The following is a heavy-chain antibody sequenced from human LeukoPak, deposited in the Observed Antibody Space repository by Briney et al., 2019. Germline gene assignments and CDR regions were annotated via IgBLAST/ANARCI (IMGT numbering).Heavy chain of an antibody. J-gene: IGHJ4*02. CDR2: VYPGDSDT. CDR3: ARQCVVTTQSRLFCGLDY. Sequence: GESLKISCKGSGYSFTNYWIGWVRQMPGKGLEWMGIVYPGDSDTRYSPSFQGQVTISADKPISTAYLQWSSLKTSDTAMYYCARQCVVTTQSRLFCGLDYWGQGTLVTVSS. CDR1: GYSFTNYW. V-gene: IGHV5-51*01. D-gene: IGHD2-21*02.